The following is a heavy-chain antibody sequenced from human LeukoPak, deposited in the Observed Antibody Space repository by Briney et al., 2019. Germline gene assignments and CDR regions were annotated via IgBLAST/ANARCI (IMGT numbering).Heavy chain of an antibody. Sequence: GGSLRLSCAASGFTFNSYWVNWVRQVPGKGLEWVANINQDGSKKHYVDSVKGRFTISRDNAKNSLFLQMNSLRAEDTAVYYCARVYSSSSGKNAFDIWGQGTMVTVSS. CDR1: GFTFNSYW. CDR3: ARVYSSSSGKNAFDI. J-gene: IGHJ3*02. D-gene: IGHD6-6*01. V-gene: IGHV3-7*03. CDR2: INQDGSKK.